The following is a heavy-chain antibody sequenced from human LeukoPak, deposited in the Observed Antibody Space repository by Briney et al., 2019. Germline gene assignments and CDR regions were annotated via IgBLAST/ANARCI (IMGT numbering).Heavy chain of an antibody. CDR1: GYTFTSYG. V-gene: IGHV1-18*01. J-gene: IGHJ4*02. Sequence: GASVKVSCKASGYTFTSYGISWVRQAPGQRLEWMGWISAYNGNTNYAQKLQGRVTMTTDTSTSTAYMELRSLRSDDTAVYYCARDRAGYFDWLLKDYWGQGTLVTVSS. CDR3: ARDRAGYFDWLLKDY. D-gene: IGHD3-9*01. CDR2: ISAYNGNT.